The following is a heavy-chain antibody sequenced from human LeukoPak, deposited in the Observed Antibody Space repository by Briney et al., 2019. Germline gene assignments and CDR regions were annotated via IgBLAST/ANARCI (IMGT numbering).Heavy chain of an antibody. CDR3: AKDRTVGYSSGWSDY. J-gene: IGHJ4*02. D-gene: IGHD6-19*01. CDR2: ISGSGGST. CDR1: GFTFSSYA. V-gene: IGHV3-23*01. Sequence: GGSLRLSCAASGFTFSSYAMSWVRQAPGKGLEWVSAISGSGGSTYYADSVKGRFTISRDNYKNTLYLQMNSLRAEDTAVYYCAKDRTVGYSSGWSDYWGQGTLVTVSS.